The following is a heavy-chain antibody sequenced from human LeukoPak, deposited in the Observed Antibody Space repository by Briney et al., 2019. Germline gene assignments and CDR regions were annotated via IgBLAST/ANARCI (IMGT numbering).Heavy chain of an antibody. CDR1: GFTFSSYT. Sequence: GGSLRLSCAASGFTFSSYTMNWVRQAPGKGLEWVSGSNSDGSLYYADFVKGRFTISRDKSKNTLYLQMSSLRTEDTAAYYCAKSTSTSGLDYWGQGTQVTVSP. CDR2: SNSDGSL. D-gene: IGHD2-2*01. CDR3: AKSTSTSGLDY. V-gene: IGHV3-23*01. J-gene: IGHJ4*02.